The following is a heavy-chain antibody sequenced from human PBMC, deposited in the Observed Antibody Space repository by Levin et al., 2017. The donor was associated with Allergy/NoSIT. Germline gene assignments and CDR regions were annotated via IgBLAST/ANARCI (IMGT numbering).Heavy chain of an antibody. CDR3: ARERSRGAAAERFDP. J-gene: IGHJ5*02. D-gene: IGHD6-13*01. V-gene: IGHV1-2*02. CDR2: INPNSGGT. CDR1: GYTFTGYY. Sequence: GESLKISCKASGYTFTGYYMHWVRQAPGQGLEWMGWINPNSGGTNYAQKFQGRVTMTRDTSISTAYMELSRLRSDDTAVYYCARERSRGAAAERFDPWGQGTLVTVSS.